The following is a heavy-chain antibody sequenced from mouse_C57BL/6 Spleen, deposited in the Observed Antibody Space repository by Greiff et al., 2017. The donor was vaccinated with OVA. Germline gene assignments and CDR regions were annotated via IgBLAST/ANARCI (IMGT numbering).Heavy chain of an antibody. CDR3: ARWGTTVVATDAMDY. Sequence: EVNVVESGGGLVKPGGSLKLSCAASGFTFSDYGMHWVRQAPEKGLEWVAYISSGSSTIYYADTVKGRFTISRDNAKNTLFLQMTSLRSEDTAMYYCARWGTTVVATDAMDYWGQGTSVTVSS. J-gene: IGHJ4*01. V-gene: IGHV5-17*01. CDR2: ISSGSSTI. CDR1: GFTFSDYG. D-gene: IGHD1-1*01.